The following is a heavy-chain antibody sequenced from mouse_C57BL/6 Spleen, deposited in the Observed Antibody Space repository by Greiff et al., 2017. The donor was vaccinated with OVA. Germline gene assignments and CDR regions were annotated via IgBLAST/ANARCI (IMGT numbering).Heavy chain of an antibody. J-gene: IGHJ4*01. CDR3: ARNVGYGSSYNAMDY. D-gene: IGHD1-1*01. CDR1: GFSLTSYG. CDR2: IWSGGST. Sequence: VMLVESGPGLVQPSQCLSITCTASGFSLTSYGVHWVRQSPGKGLEWLGVIWSGGSTDYNAAFISRLSISKDNSKSQVFFKMNSLQADDTAIYYCARNVGYGSSYNAMDYWGQGTSVTVSS. V-gene: IGHV2-2*01.